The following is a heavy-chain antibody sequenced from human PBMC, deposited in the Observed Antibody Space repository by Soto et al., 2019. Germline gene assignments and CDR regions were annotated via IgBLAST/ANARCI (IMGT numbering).Heavy chain of an antibody. CDR1: GGSISRGGYY. V-gene: IGHV4-61*08. CDR3: AGSTETTTMVRGVIITWFDP. D-gene: IGHD3-10*01. CDR2: IYYTGST. Sequence: SETLPLTCTVSGGSISRGGYYWRWIRQPPGKGLGWIGYIYYTGSTNYNPSLKSRVTISVGTSKNQFSLKQNAVTAADTAVYYCAGSTETTTMVRGVIITWFDPWGQGTLDTFSS. J-gene: IGHJ5*02.